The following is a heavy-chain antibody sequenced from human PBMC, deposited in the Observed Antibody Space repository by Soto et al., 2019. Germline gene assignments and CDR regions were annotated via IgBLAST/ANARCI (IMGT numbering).Heavy chain of an antibody. J-gene: IGHJ6*02. Sequence: QVQWVQSGAEVKNPGASVKVSYKASGYRFTSYGIGWVRQAPGQGLEWMGWINAYNGNTNYAQNPQGRVTLTTDTATSTAYMELRSRRSNDTAVYDCAMVDVYVTPSPQDVWGQGTTVTVSS. CDR2: INAYNGNT. V-gene: IGHV1-18*01. CDR1: GYRFTSYG. D-gene: IGHD3-16*01. CDR3: AMVDVYVTPSPQDV.